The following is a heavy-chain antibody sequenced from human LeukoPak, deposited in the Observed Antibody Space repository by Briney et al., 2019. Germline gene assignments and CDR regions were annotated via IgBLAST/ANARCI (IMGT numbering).Heavy chain of an antibody. V-gene: IGHV1-18*01. J-gene: IGHJ5*02. CDR1: GYTFTSYG. CDR3: ARTSHCSSTSCYSSWFDP. CDR2: ISAYNGNT. Sequence: ASVKGSCKASGYTFTSYGISCVRQAPGQGLEWMGCISAYNGNTNYAQKLQGRVTMTTDTSTSTAYMELRSLRSDDTAVYYCARTSHCSSTSCYSSWFDPWGQGTLVTASS. D-gene: IGHD2-2*01.